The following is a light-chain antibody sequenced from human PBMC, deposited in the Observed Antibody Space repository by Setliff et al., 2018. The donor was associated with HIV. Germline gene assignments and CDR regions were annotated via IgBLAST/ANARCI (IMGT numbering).Light chain of an antibody. CDR1: SSDVGGYNY. CDR2: DVS. J-gene: IGLJ3*02. CDR3: SSYTASSTLV. Sequence: QSALTQPASVSGSPGQSITLSCTGSSSDVGGYNYVSWYQQHPGKAPKLMIYDVSQRPSGVSDRFSGSKSGITASLTISGLQPEDESDYYCSSYTASSTLVFGGGTKVTVL. V-gene: IGLV2-14*03.